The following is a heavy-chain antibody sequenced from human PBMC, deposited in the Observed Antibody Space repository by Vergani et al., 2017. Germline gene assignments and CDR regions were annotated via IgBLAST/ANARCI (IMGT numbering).Heavy chain of an antibody. Sequence: VQLLESGGDLVQPGGSLRLSCAASGFTFIMHAMSWVRQAPGKGLEWVASIRSDESRRYYGDSMEGPFTISRDNSKNTLYLQMKSLRPEDTAVYYCAKEEGGYCSGGTCYPEYWGQGTLVIVSS. CDR2: IRSDESRR. J-gene: IGHJ4*02. V-gene: IGHV3-30*02. CDR3: AKEEGGYCSGGTCYPEY. D-gene: IGHD2-15*01. CDR1: GFTFIMHA.